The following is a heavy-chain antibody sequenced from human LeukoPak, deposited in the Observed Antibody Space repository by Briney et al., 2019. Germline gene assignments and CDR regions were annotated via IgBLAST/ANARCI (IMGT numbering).Heavy chain of an antibody. D-gene: IGHD1-7*01. V-gene: IGHV1-18*01. CDR3: ARVGNWNYENAFDI. Sequence: ASVKVSCKASGYTFTNYGISWVRRAPGQGLEWMGWISTYNGNTKYTQKLQGRVTMTTDTSTSTAYMELRSLRSDDTAVYYCARVGNWNYENAFDIWGQGTMVTVSS. J-gene: IGHJ3*02. CDR1: GYTFTNYG. CDR2: ISTYNGNT.